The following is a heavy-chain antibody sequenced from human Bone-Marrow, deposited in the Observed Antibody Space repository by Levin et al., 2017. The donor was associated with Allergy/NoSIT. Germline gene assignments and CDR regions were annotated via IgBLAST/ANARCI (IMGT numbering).Heavy chain of an antibody. Sequence: PGGSLRLSCSASGFIVSTNYMTWVRLAPGKGLEFVSVLYTGGATYYAESVKGRFTISRDNSKNTIYLQMSSLTAEDTALYYCATDRFNWNDGALDLWGQGTMVTVSS. CDR2: LYTGGAT. V-gene: IGHV3-53*01. CDR1: GFIVSTNY. J-gene: IGHJ3*01. CDR3: ATDRFNWNDGALDL. D-gene: IGHD1-20*01.